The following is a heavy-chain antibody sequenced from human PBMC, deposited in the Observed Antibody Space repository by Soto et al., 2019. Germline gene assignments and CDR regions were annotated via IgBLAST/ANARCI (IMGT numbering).Heavy chain of an antibody. D-gene: IGHD2-2*01. Sequence: EVQLVESGGGLVQPGGSLRLSCAASGFTFSDHYMDWVRQAPGKGLEWVGRIRNKANSYTTEYAASVKGRFTISRDDSKNSLYLQMNSLKTEDTAVYYCARGGYCSSTSCHSDYYGVDVWGQGTTVTVSS. J-gene: IGHJ6*02. CDR2: IRNKANSYTT. CDR1: GFTFSDHY. V-gene: IGHV3-72*01. CDR3: ARGGYCSSTSCHSDYYGVDV.